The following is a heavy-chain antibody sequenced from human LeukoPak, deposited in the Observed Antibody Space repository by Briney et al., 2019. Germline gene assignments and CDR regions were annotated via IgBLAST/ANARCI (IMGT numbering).Heavy chain of an antibody. Sequence: GGSLRLSCAASGFTFSRFGMHWVRQAPGKGLEWEAVIWFDGSSTYYADSVKGRFTISRDNSKNMLYLQMNSLRVEVTGVYFCARGSAPYCGGDCYFDYWGHGTLVTVSS. D-gene: IGHD2-21*02. CDR1: GFTFSRFG. J-gene: IGHJ4*01. CDR3: ARGSAPYCGGDCYFDY. CDR2: IWFDGSST. V-gene: IGHV3-33*01.